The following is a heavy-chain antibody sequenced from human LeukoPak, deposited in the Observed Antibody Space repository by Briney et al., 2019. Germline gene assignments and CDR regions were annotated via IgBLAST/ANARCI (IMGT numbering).Heavy chain of an antibody. CDR2: IYAGNSDT. D-gene: IGHD2-2*01. V-gene: IGHV5-51*01. CDR1: GYSFTNYW. J-gene: IGHJ5*02. CDR3: AKQTCSTPTCYDFFRGQRGFDP. Sequence: GESLKISCKGSGYSFTNYWIAWVRQMPGKGLEWMGIIYAGNSDTRYSPSFQGQVTISADKSISTAYLQWSSLKASDTAIYYCAKQTCSTPTCYDFFRGQRGFDPWGQGTLVTVSS.